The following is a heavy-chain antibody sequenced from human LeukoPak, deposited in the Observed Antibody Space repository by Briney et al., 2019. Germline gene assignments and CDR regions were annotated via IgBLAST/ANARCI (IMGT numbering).Heavy chain of an antibody. CDR3: ARGYTFLTDYPISFDY. CDR2: ISSSSSYI. D-gene: IGHD3-9*01. CDR1: GFTFSSYS. J-gene: IGHJ4*02. Sequence: GGSLRLSCAASGFTFSSYSMNWVRQAPGKGLEWVSSISSSSSYIYYSDSVKGRFTISRDNAKNSLYLQMNSLRAEDTAVYCCARGYTFLTDYPISFDYWGQGTLVTVSS. V-gene: IGHV3-21*01.